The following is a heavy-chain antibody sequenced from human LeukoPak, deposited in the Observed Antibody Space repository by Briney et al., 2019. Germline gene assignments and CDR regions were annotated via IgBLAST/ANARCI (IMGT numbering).Heavy chain of an antibody. V-gene: IGHV1-18*01. Sequence: GASVKVSCKASGYTFTSYGISWVRQAPGQGLEWMGWISAYNGNTNYAQKLQGRVTMTTDISTSTAYMELRSLRSDDTAVYYCARDYYDSSGYYNYYYYGMDVWGQGTTVTVSS. CDR1: GYTFTSYG. CDR2: ISAYNGNT. J-gene: IGHJ6*02. D-gene: IGHD3-22*01. CDR3: ARDYYDSSGYYNYYYYGMDV.